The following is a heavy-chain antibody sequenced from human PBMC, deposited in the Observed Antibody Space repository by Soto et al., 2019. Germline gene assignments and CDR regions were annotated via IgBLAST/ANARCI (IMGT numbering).Heavy chain of an antibody. CDR1: GGSISSGGNY. Sequence: SETLSLTCTVSGGSISSGGNYWSWIRQVPGKGLEWIGYIFYSGSTSYNPSLKSRLTISVDTSKNQFSLELRSVTAADTAVYYCARELYYYDSSGSYCYFDYWGQGTLVTVSS. CDR3: ARELYYYDSSGSYCYFDY. J-gene: IGHJ4*02. D-gene: IGHD3-22*01. CDR2: IFYSGST. V-gene: IGHV4-31*03.